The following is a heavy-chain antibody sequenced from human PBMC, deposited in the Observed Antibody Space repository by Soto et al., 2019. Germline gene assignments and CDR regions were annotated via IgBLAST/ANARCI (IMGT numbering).Heavy chain of an antibody. V-gene: IGHV3-11*06. D-gene: IGHD2-8*01. J-gene: IGHJ6*02. CDR1: GFFLSNNW. CDR3: ARSSGWRQVGVYNYGLDV. CDR2: ISASGDYT. Sequence: QVQQVESGGGWVKPGESLRLSCIGSGFFLSNNWMTWIRQATGKGLEWVSYISASGDYTIYADSLKGRFTISRDNARNSLWLQINSLTAEDTAVYYCARSSGWRQVGVYNYGLDVWGQGTTVIVSS.